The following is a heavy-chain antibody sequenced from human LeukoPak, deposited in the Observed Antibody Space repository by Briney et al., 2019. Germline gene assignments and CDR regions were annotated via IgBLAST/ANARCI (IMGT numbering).Heavy chain of an antibody. D-gene: IGHD3-3*01. Sequence: SETLSLTCTVSGGSISSSNYYWGWLRQPPGSGLEWIGTIYYSGHTYYNPSLKSRVTIFVDTSQNQFSLKLSSVTAADTAVYYCARHRRDHDFWSGSNPTDYYYYMDVWGKGTSVTVSS. J-gene: IGHJ6*03. V-gene: IGHV4-39*01. CDR1: GGSISSSNYY. CDR2: IYYSGHT. CDR3: ARHRRDHDFWSGSNPTDYYYYMDV.